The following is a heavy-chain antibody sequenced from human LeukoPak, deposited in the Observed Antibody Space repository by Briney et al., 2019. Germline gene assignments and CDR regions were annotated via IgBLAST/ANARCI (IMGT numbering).Heavy chain of an antibody. Sequence: PSETLSLTCTVSGGSIRSYYWSWIRQPPGKGLEWIGYIYYSGSTNYNPSLKSRVTISVDTSKNQFSLKLSSVTAADTAVYYCARHFRFIGFGELLAFDTWGQGTRVIVSS. CDR1: GGSIRSYY. CDR2: IYYSGST. D-gene: IGHD3-10*01. CDR3: ARHFRFIGFGELLAFDT. V-gene: IGHV4-59*08. J-gene: IGHJ4*02.